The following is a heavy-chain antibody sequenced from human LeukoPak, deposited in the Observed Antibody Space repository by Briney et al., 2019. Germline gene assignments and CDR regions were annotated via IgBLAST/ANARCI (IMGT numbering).Heavy chain of an antibody. Sequence: PSETLSLTCTVPGGSISSGGYYWSWIRQHPGKGLEWIGYIYYSGSTYYNPSLKSRVTISVDTSKNQFSLKLSSVTAADTAVYYCVRGTLYCSSTSCYYFDYWGQGTLVTVSS. CDR2: IYYSGST. D-gene: IGHD2-2*01. CDR1: GGSISSGGYY. J-gene: IGHJ4*02. CDR3: VRGTLYCSSTSCYYFDY. V-gene: IGHV4-31*03.